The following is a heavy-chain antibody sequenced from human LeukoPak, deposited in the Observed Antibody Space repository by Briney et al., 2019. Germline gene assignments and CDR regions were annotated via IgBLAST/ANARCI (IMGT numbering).Heavy chain of an antibody. Sequence: PGGSLRLSCVASGLTFSTFAMYWLRQAPGKGLEWVSAIGADVGHTNYADSVRGRFTISRDNSRNTLYLQMTSLRTDDTATYFCAKSTDYWFYGMDVWGQGTTVTVSS. CDR1: GLTFSTFA. CDR3: AKSTDYWFYGMDV. J-gene: IGHJ6*02. D-gene: IGHD2-8*02. V-gene: IGHV3-23*01. CDR2: IGADVGHT.